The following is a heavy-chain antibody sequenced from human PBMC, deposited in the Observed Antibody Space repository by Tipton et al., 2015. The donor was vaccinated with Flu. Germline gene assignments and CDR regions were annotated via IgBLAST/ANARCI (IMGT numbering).Heavy chain of an antibody. CDR3: ARGYSATYGKFAY. V-gene: IGHV4-39*07. Sequence: GLVKPSETLALTCTVSGGYINRRDYYWGWIRQPPGKGLEWIGSIYYNGSTYYGPSLKSRATISVDTSKRQFSLKLSSVTAADTAVYYCARGYSATYGKFAYWGRGSLVTVSS. CDR1: GGYINRRDYY. D-gene: IGHD1-26*01. CDR2: IYYNGST. J-gene: IGHJ4*02.